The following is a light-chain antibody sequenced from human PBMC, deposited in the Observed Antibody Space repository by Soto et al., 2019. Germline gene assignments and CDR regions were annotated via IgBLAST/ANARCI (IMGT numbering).Light chain of an antibody. Sequence: EILMTQSPATLSVSPGETVTFSCRASRRVSNRLAWYQHKPGQAPRLLIPGASNGATGIPPKFSGSGSGTEFTLTVDSLQSDDIAVYYCQQYYNWPVTFGGGTKVEIK. CDR3: QQYYNWPVT. CDR2: GAS. J-gene: IGKJ4*01. V-gene: IGKV3-15*01. CDR1: RRVSNR.